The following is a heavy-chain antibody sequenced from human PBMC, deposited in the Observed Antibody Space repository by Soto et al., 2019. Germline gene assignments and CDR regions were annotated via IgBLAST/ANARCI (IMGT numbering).Heavy chain of an antibody. Sequence: ASVKVSCKASGYTFTSYAMHWVRQAPGQRLEWMGWINAGNGNTKYSQKCQGRVTITRDTSASTAYMELSSLRSEDTAVYYCARDTKERIAVAGTSNYWGQGTLVTVSS. V-gene: IGHV1-3*01. D-gene: IGHD6-19*01. CDR1: GYTFTSYA. CDR3: ARDTKERIAVAGTSNY. CDR2: INAGNGNT. J-gene: IGHJ4*02.